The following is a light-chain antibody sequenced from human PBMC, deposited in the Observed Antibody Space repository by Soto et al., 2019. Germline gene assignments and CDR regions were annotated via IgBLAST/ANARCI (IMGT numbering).Light chain of an antibody. CDR1: QSISSY. J-gene: IGKJ1*01. V-gene: IGKV1-39*01. CDR2: AAS. CDR3: QQSYSTWT. Sequence: DIQMTQSPSSLSASVGDRVAIICRASQSISSYLNWYQQKPGKAPKLLIYAASSLQSGVPSRFSGSGSGTDFTLTISSLKPEDFATYYCQQSYSTWTFGQGTKVDIK.